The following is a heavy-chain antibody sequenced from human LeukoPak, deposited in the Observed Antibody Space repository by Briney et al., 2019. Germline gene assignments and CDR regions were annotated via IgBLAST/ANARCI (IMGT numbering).Heavy chain of an antibody. D-gene: IGHD3-10*01. Sequence: GGSLRLSCAASGFTFSSNYMSWVRQAPGKGLEWVSVIYRGGSTYYSDCVRGRFTISRDNSKNTLYLQMNSLRAEDTAVYYCARDVRSYGYYYYYYMDVWGKGTTVTISS. CDR3: ARDVRSYGYYYYYYMDV. J-gene: IGHJ6*03. CDR1: GFTFSSNY. CDR2: IYRGGST. V-gene: IGHV3-66*01.